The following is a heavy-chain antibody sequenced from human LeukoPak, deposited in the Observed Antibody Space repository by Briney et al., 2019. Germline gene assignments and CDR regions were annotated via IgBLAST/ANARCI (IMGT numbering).Heavy chain of an antibody. V-gene: IGHV1-18*01. CDR1: GYIFTSYG. Sequence: EASVKVSCKASGYIFTSYGISWVRQAPGQRLEWMGWISVYNGHTNYAQKFQDRVTMTTDTSTNTAYMELRGLTSDGTAVYYCARFCSGGGCYHNRFDPWGQGTLVTVSS. D-gene: IGHD2-15*01. J-gene: IGHJ5*02. CDR2: ISVYNGHT. CDR3: ARFCSGGGCYHNRFDP.